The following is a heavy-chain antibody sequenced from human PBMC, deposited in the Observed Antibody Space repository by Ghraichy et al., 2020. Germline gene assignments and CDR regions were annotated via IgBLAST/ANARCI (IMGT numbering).Heavy chain of an antibody. J-gene: IGHJ5*02. V-gene: IGHV3-23*01. CDR3: AKGGFLEWLLPTWFDP. Sequence: GGSLRLSCAASGFTFSSYAMSWVRQAPGKGLEWVSAISGSGGSTDYADSVKGRFTISRDNSKNTLYLQMNSLRAEDTAVYYCAKGGFLEWLLPTWFDPWGQGTLVTVSA. CDR2: ISGSGGST. CDR1: GFTFSSYA. D-gene: IGHD3-3*01.